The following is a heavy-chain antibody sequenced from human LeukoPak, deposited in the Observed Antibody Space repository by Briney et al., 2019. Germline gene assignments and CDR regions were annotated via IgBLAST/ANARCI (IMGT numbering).Heavy chain of an antibody. CDR2: IYHSGNT. D-gene: IGHD4-11*01. CDR1: DYSISSGYY. V-gene: IGHV4-38-2*02. J-gene: IGHJ4*02. Sequence: ASETLSLTCTVSDYSISSGYYWAWIRQPPGKGLEWIGSIYHSGNTYYNPSLKSRVTISVDTSKNQFSLRLTSVTAADTAVYYCARELADYSNYPRYFEYWGQGTLVTVS. CDR3: ARELADYSNYPRYFEY.